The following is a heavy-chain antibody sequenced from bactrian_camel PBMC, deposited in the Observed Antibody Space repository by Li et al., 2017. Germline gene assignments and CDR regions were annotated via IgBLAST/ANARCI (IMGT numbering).Heavy chain of an antibody. CDR2: IKSDDGTS. CDR1: RTIGSSFC. CDR3: AAGTTLVSRGGRWECMLFGDRYAY. D-gene: IGHD6*01. V-gene: IGHV3S54*01. Sequence: HVQLVESGGGSVQAGGSLRLSCALFASRTIGSSFCMGWFRQAPGKEREGVAVIKSDDGTSYYNDSVKGRFTISQDNAKNTIYLQMHSLTPEDTDMYYCAAGTTLVSRGGRWECMLFGDRYAYWGRGTQVTVS. J-gene: IGHJ4*01.